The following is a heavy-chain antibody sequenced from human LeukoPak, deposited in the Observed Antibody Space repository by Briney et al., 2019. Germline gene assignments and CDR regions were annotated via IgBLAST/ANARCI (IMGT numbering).Heavy chain of an antibody. V-gene: IGHV1-69*13. CDR1: GGTFSSYA. D-gene: IGHD1-7*01. CDR2: IIPIFGTA. CDR3: ARDRLELRWFDP. Sequence: ASVKVSCKASGGTFSSYAIIWVRQAPGQGLEWMGGIIPIFGTANYAQKFQGRVTITADESTSTAYMELSSLRSEDTAVYYCARDRLELRWFDPWGQGTLVTVSS. J-gene: IGHJ5*02.